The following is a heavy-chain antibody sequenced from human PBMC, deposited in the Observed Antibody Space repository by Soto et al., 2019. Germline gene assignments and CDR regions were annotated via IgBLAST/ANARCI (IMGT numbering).Heavy chain of an antibody. CDR3: TRGAEVYYYDSSGRYYYYGMDV. V-gene: IGHV3-49*04. CDR1: GFTFGDYA. CDR2: IRSKAYGGTT. Sequence: GSLRLSCTASGFTFGDYAMSWVRQAPGKGLEWVGFIRSKAYGGTTEYAASVKGRFTISRDDSKSIAYLQMNSLKTEDTAVYYCTRGAEVYYYDSSGRYYYYGMDVWGQGTTVTVSS. J-gene: IGHJ6*02. D-gene: IGHD3-22*01.